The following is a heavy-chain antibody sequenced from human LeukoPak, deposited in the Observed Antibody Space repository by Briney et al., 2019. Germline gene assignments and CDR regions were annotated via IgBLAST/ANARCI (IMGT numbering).Heavy chain of an antibody. J-gene: IGHJ5*02. Sequence: QTGGSLRLSCAASGFTFSSYAMSWVRQAPGKGLEWVSAISGSGGSTYYADSVKGRFTISRDNSKNTLYLQMNSLRAEDTAVYYCAKDPPHVDTAMDWFDPWGQGTLVTVSS. CDR2: ISGSGGST. CDR3: AKDPPHVDTAMDWFDP. CDR1: GFTFSSYA. D-gene: IGHD5-18*01. V-gene: IGHV3-23*01.